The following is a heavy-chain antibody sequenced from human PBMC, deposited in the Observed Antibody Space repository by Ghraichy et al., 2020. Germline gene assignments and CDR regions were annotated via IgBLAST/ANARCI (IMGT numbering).Heavy chain of an antibody. Sequence: GESLNISCAASGFTFSSYWMHWVRQAPGKGLVWVSRVNSDGSSTSYADSVKGRFTISRDNAKNTLYLQMNSLSAEDTAVYYCARESPYSNPLDYMDVWGKGNTVTVPS. J-gene: IGHJ6*03. CDR1: GFTFSSYW. D-gene: IGHD4-11*01. CDR3: ARESPYSNPLDYMDV. CDR2: VNSDGSST. V-gene: IGHV3-74*01.